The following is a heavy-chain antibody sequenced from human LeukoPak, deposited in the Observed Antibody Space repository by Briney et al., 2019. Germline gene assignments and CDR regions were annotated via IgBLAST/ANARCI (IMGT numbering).Heavy chain of an antibody. CDR1: GFTFSSYA. CDR2: ISGSGGST. D-gene: IGHD1-14*01. J-gene: IGHJ4*02. Sequence: PGGSLRLSCAASGFTFSSYAMSWVRQAPGKGLEWVSAISGSGGSTYYADSVKGRFTISRDSSKNTVYLHMKSLRAEDTAVYFCAKVLTGSQDYWGQGTLVTVTS. CDR3: AKVLTGSQDY. V-gene: IGHV3-23*01.